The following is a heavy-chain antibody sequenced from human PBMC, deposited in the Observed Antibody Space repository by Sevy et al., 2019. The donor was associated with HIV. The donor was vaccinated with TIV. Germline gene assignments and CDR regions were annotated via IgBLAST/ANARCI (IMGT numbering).Heavy chain of an antibody. CDR3: ARDGRGISAFDI. CDR2: ISGNGENT. D-gene: IGHD3-3*02. Sequence: GGSLRLSCTASEFTFSSHAVSWVRQAPGKGLEWVSAISGNGENTHYADSVRGRFTISRDNFKNTLYLQMNSLRAEDTALYYRARDGRGISAFDIWGQGTMVTVSS. J-gene: IGHJ3*02. CDR1: EFTFSSHA. V-gene: IGHV3-23*01.